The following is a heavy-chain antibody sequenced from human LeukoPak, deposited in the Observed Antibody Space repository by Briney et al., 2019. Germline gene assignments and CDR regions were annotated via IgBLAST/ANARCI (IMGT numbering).Heavy chain of an antibody. CDR2: ISPYNGYT. J-gene: IGHJ5*02. Sequence: GASVKVSCKASGYSLTSFDINWVRQGSGQGLEWVGWISPYNGYTKYAQRLQGRVTMTTDTSTTTAYLELRSLSPDDTALYYCARDLSGVPAATQGYFDPWGQGTLVTVSS. CDR1: GYSLTSFD. D-gene: IGHD2-2*01. V-gene: IGHV1-18*01. CDR3: ARDLSGVPAATQGYFDP.